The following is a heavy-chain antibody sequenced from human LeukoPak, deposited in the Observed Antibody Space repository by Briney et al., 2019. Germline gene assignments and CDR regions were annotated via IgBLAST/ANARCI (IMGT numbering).Heavy chain of an antibody. V-gene: IGHV3-7*01. CDR3: ARDGYSSSWYPTIDYYGMDV. Sequence: GGSLRLSCAASGFTVSSNYMSWVRQAPGKGLEWVANIKQDGSEKYYVDSVKGRFTISRDNAKNSLYLQMNSLRAEDTAVYYCARDGYSSSWYPTIDYYGMDVWGQGTTVTVSS. CDR2: IKQDGSEK. J-gene: IGHJ6*02. D-gene: IGHD6-13*01. CDR1: GFTVSSNY.